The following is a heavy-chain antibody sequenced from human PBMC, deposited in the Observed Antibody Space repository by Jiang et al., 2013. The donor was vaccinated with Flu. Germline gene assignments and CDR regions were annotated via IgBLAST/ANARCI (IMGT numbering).Heavy chain of an antibody. CDR2: IYHSGHT. CDR3: ARLNIEYCNSGVCSWFDP. J-gene: IGHJ5*02. V-gene: IGHV4-30-2*01. CDR1: GGSISTGDYS. D-gene: IGHD2/OR15-2a*01. Sequence: GPGLVKPSQTLSLTCAVSGGSISTGDYSWTWIRQPPGKGLEWIGYIYHSGHTYYNPSLNGRVSTSVDKTKNQFSLRLGSVTAADTAVYYCARLNIEYCNSGVCSWFDPWGQGTLVTVSS.